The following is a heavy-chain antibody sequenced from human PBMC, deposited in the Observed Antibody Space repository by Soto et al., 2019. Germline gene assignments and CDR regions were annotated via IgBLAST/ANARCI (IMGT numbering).Heavy chain of an antibody. Sequence: GASVKVSCTASGYALTSYDSNWVRQATGQGLEWMGWMNPNSGHTGYAQKFQGRVNMTRNTSIRTAYMELSSLRSEDTAVYYCARGIDSSGYIRWGQGTLVTVSS. V-gene: IGHV1-8*01. J-gene: IGHJ4*02. D-gene: IGHD3-22*01. CDR1: GYALTSYD. CDR3: ARGIDSSGYIR. CDR2: MNPNSGHT.